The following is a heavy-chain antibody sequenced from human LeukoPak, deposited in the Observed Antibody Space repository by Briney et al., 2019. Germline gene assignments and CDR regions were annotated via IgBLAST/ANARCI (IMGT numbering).Heavy chain of an antibody. Sequence: SETLSLTCTVSGYSISSGYFWGWIRQPPGKGLEWIGSIYHSGTTYYNPSLKSRVTISVDTSKNQFSLKLTSVTAADAAVYYCARGFGAARRGNWFDPWGQGTLVTVSS. CDR1: GYSISSGYF. J-gene: IGHJ5*02. D-gene: IGHD6-6*01. CDR2: IYHSGTT. V-gene: IGHV4-38-2*02. CDR3: ARGFGAARRGNWFDP.